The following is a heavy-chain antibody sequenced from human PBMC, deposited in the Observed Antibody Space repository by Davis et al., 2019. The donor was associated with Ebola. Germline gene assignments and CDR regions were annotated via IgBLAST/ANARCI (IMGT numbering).Heavy chain of an antibody. V-gene: IGHV3-53*01. CDR1: GFTVSSNY. CDR3: VRGGSATAC. J-gene: IGHJ1*01. D-gene: IGHD2-15*01. Sequence: GESLKISCAASGFTVSSNYMSWVRQAPGKGLEWVSIIYSGGSTYYADSVKGRFTISRDNSKNTLYLQMNSLRAEDTAVFYCVRGGSATACWGQGTPVTVSS. CDR2: IYSGGST.